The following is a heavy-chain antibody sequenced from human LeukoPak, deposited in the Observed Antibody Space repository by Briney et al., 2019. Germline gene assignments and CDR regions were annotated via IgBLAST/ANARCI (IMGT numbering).Heavy chain of an antibody. V-gene: IGHV4-39*01. CDR2: IYYSGST. D-gene: IGHD3-10*01. CDR3: ASVRRGFGEASKYYSYYYMDV. CDR1: GGSISSSSYY. Sequence: SETLSLTCTVSGGSISSSSYYWGWIRQPPGKGLERIGNIYYSGSTYCNPSLKSRVTISVDTSKTQFSLKLSAITAADTAVYYCASVRRGFGEASKYYSYYYMDVWGNGTPVTISS. J-gene: IGHJ6*03.